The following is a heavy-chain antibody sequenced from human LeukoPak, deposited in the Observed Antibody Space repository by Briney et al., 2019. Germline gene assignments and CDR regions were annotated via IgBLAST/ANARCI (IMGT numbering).Heavy chain of an antibody. CDR3: ANVAQTYYYYYYMDV. J-gene: IGHJ6*03. Sequence: PGGSLRLSCAASGFTFSSDAMTWVRQAPGKGLEWVSVISGSGGTIYYADSVKGRFSISRDNSKNTLYLQMTSLRAEDTAVYYCANVAQTYYYYYYMDVWGKGTTVTISS. D-gene: IGHD5-12*01. CDR2: ISGSGGTI. CDR1: GFTFSSDA. V-gene: IGHV3-23*01.